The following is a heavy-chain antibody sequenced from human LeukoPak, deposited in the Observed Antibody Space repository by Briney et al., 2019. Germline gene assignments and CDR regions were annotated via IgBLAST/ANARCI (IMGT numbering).Heavy chain of an antibody. CDR1: GFTFSSYS. V-gene: IGHV3-21*01. J-gene: IGHJ3*02. Sequence: GGSLRLSCAASGFTFSSYSVNWVRQAPGKGLEWVSSISSSSSYIYYADSVKGRFTISRDNAKNSLYLQVNSLRAEDTAVYYCGSSSGHSAFDIWGQGTMVTVSS. CDR2: ISSSSSYI. D-gene: IGHD6-6*01. CDR3: GSSSGHSAFDI.